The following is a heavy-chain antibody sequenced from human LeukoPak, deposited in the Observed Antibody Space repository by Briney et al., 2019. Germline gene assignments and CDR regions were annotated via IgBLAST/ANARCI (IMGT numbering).Heavy chain of an antibody. CDR2: IIPIFGTA. V-gene: IGHV1-69*06. CDR1: GGTFSSYA. CDR3: ARAGTTGTTYYGMDV. D-gene: IGHD1-1*01. J-gene: IGHJ6*04. Sequence: SVKVSCKASGGTFSSYAISWVRQAPGQGLEWMGGIIPIFGTANYAQKFQGRVTITADKSTSTAYMELSSLRSEDTAVYHCARAGTTGTTYYGMDVWGKGTTVTVSS.